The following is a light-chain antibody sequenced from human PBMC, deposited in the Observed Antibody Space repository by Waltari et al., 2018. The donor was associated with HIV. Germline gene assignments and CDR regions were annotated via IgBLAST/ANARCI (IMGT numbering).Light chain of an antibody. Sequence: EIVLTQSPATLSLSPGERATLTCRASQSVSTYFAWYQQKPGQAPRLLIYDASNRATGVPARFSGSGSGTDFTLTISSLEPEDFAIYFCQQYSNWPLTFGGGTKVEIK. CDR1: QSVSTY. CDR3: QQYSNWPLT. J-gene: IGKJ4*01. V-gene: IGKV3-11*01. CDR2: DAS.